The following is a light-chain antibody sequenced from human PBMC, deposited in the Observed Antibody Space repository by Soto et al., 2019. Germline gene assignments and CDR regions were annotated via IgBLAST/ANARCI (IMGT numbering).Light chain of an antibody. CDR3: CSYEGSSTSLYV. Sequence: QSALTQPASVSGSPGQSITISCTGTSSDVGSYNLVSWYQQHPGKAPKLMIYEGSKRPSGVSNRFSGSKSGNTASLTISGLQADDEDAYYCCSYEGSSTSLYVFGTGTKLTVL. V-gene: IGLV2-23*01. CDR2: EGS. J-gene: IGLJ1*01. CDR1: SSDVGSYNL.